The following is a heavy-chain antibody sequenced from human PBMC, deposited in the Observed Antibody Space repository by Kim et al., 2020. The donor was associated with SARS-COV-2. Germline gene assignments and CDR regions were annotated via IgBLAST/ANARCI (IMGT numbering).Heavy chain of an antibody. J-gene: IGHJ6*02. V-gene: IGHV7-4-1*02. Sequence: ASVKVSCKAAGYTFTDYPLNWVRQAPGQGLQWMGWINTNTGNPTYAQGFGGRFVFSLDTSIRTASLQISDLKAGDTAVYYCARDSEVTLGRPYFYWGMDVWGQGTTVTVSS. CDR1: GYTFTDYP. CDR2: INTNTGNP. CDR3: ARDSEVTLGRPYFYWGMDV. D-gene: IGHD7-27*01.